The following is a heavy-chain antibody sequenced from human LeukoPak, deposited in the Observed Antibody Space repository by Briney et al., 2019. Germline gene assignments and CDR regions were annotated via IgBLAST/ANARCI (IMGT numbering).Heavy chain of an antibody. J-gene: IGHJ6*03. D-gene: IGHD6-13*01. CDR2: IDWDDDK. Sequence: ESGPTLVNPTQTLTLTCTFSGFSLSTSGMCVSWIHQPPGKALEWLSRIDWDDDKYYSTSLKTRLTISKDTSKNQVVLTMTDMDPVDTATYYCARIPYLAAAGTVLSDYMDVWGKGTTVTVSS. CDR1: GFSLSTSGMC. CDR3: ARIPYLAAAGTVLSDYMDV. V-gene: IGHV2-70*11.